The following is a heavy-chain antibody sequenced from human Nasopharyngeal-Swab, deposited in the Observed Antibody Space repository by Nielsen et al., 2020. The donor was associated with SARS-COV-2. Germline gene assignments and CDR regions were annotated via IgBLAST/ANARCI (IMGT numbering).Heavy chain of an antibody. Sequence: WIRQPPGKGLEWVSSIDWNGGTTDFADSVKGRFTISRDNAKNSPFLQLNSLSSEDMAIYYCAKGFSSSMLWYFDLWGRGTLVTVSA. CDR2: IDWNGGTT. J-gene: IGHJ2*01. V-gene: IGHV3-9*03. D-gene: IGHD6-13*01. CDR3: AKGFSSSMLWYFDL.